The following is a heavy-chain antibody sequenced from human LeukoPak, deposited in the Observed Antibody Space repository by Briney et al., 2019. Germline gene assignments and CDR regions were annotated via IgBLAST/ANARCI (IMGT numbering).Heavy chain of an antibody. Sequence: HTGGSLRLSCAASGFTFSSYWMSWVRQAPGKGLEWVANIKQDGSKKYYVDSVKGRFTISRDNAKNSLYLQMNSLRAEDTAVYYCARDDSSSWYARAGAFDIWGQGTMVTVSS. J-gene: IGHJ3*02. V-gene: IGHV3-7*01. CDR2: IKQDGSKK. D-gene: IGHD6-13*01. CDR1: GFTFSSYW. CDR3: ARDDSSSWYARAGAFDI.